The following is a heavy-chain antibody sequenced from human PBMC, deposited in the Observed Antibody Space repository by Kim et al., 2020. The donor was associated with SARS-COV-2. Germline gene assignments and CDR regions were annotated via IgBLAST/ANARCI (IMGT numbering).Heavy chain of an antibody. V-gene: IGHV3-43*02. CDR3: AKDISYSGYVNYFDY. CDR1: GFTFDDYA. J-gene: IGHJ4*02. D-gene: IGHD5-12*01. CDR2: ISGDGGST. Sequence: GGSLRLSCAASGFTFDDYAMHWVRQAPGKGLEWVSLISGDGGSTYYADSVKGRFTISRDNSKNSLYLQMNSLRTEDTALYYCAKDISYSGYVNYFDYWGQGTLVTVSS.